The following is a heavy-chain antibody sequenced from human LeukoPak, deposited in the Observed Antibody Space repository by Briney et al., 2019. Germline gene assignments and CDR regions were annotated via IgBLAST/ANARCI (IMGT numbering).Heavy chain of an antibody. D-gene: IGHD3-10*01. CDR1: GFTFSNYW. CDR2: IKSKTDGGTT. V-gene: IGHV3-15*01. J-gene: IGHJ4*02. Sequence: PGGSLRLSCAASGFTFSNYWMTRVRQAPGKGLEWVGRIKSKTDGGTTDYAAPVKGRFTISRDDSKNTLYLQMNSLKTEDTAVYYCTSVGFGPYYFDNWGQGTLVTVSS. CDR3: TSVGFGPYYFDN.